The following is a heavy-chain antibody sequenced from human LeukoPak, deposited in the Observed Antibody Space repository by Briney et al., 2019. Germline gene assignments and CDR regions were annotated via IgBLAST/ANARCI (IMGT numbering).Heavy chain of an antibody. D-gene: IGHD3-10*01. V-gene: IGHV1-69*06. CDR3: ASRYYYGPGPTKYYFDY. CDR1: GYTFTSYG. J-gene: IGHJ4*02. Sequence: ASVKVSCKASGYTFTSYGISWVRQAPGQGLEWMGGIIPIFGTANYAQKFQGRVTITADKSTSTAYMELSSLRSEDTAVYYCASRYYYGPGPTKYYFDYWGQGTLITVSS. CDR2: IIPIFGTA.